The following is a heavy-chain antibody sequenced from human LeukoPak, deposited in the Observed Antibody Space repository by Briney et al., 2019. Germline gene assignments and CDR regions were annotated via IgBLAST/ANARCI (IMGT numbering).Heavy chain of an antibody. D-gene: IGHD2-21*01. CDR3: ARGFPRGAFDI. V-gene: IGHV3-7*01. CDR1: GFTFSSYA. J-gene: IGHJ3*02. CDR2: IKQDGSEK. Sequence: GGSLRLSCAASGFTFSSYAMSWVRQAPGKGLEWVANIKQDGSEKYYVDSVKGRFTISRDNAKNSLYLQMNSLRAEDTAVYYCARGFPRGAFDIWGQGTMVTVSS.